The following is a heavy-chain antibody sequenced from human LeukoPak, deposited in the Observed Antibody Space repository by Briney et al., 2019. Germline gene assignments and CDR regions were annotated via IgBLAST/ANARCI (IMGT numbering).Heavy chain of an antibody. J-gene: IGHJ4*02. V-gene: IGHV3-33*01. Sequence: GGSLRLSCAASGFTFSSYGMHWVRQAPGKGLEWVAVIWYDGSNKYYADSVKGRFTISRDNSKNTLYLQMNSLRAEDTAVYYCARARLGTHFDYWGQGTLVTVSS. CDR1: GFTFSSYG. D-gene: IGHD7-27*01. CDR3: ARARLGTHFDY. CDR2: IWYDGSNK.